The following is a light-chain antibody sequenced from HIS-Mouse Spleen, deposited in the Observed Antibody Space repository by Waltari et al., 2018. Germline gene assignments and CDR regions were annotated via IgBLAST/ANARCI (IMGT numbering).Light chain of an antibody. V-gene: IGLV2-23*03. J-gene: IGLJ2*01. CDR1: SSYVGSYNL. Sequence: QSALPQPASVSGSPGQSITISGTGTSSYVGSYNLVSWYQQHPGKAPKLMIYEGSKRPSGVSNRFSGSKSGNTASLTISGLQAEDEADYYCCSYAGSSTFEVFGGGTKLTVL. CDR2: EGS. CDR3: CSYAGSSTFEV.